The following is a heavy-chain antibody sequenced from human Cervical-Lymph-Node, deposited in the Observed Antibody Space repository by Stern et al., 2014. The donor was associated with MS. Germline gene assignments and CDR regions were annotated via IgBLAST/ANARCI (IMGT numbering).Heavy chain of an antibody. CDR1: GGSISSSNW. J-gene: IGHJ2*01. Sequence: QVQLQESGPGLVKPSGTLSLTCAVSGGSISSSNWWSWVRQPPGKGLEWIGEIYHSGSTNYNPSLKSRDTISVDKSKTQFSRKLSSVTAADTAVYYCARRVAGFYWYFDLWGRGTLVTVSS. V-gene: IGHV4-4*02. CDR2: IYHSGST. CDR3: ARRVAGFYWYFDL. D-gene: IGHD6-19*01.